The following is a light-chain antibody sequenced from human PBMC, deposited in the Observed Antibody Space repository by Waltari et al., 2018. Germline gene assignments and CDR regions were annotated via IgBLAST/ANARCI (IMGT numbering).Light chain of an antibody. CDR3: TSYTRSNTWV. V-gene: IGLV2-14*01. J-gene: IGLJ3*02. CDR2: EVS. CDR1: SSDIGDYTF. Sequence: QSALTQPASVSGSPGQSITISCTGTSSDIGDYTFLSWYQQFPGKAPKLMIYEVSNRPLGVSNRFSGSKSGNTASLTISGLQAEDEADYYCTSYTRSNTWVFGGGTKVTVL.